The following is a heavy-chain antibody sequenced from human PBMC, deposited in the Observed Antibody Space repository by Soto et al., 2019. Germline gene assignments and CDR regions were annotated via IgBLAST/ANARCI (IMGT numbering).Heavy chain of an antibody. CDR1: GYSISSGYY. CDR2: IYHSGST. D-gene: IGHD3-10*01. CDR3: ARSYGSGSYYNVIHPLVWFDP. Sequence: SETLSLTXAVSGYSISSGYYWGWIRQPPGKGLEWIGSIYHSGSTYYNPSLKSRVTISVDTSKNQFSLKLSSVTAADTAVYYCARSYGSGSYYNVIHPLVWFDPWGQGTLVTVSS. J-gene: IGHJ5*02. V-gene: IGHV4-38-2*01.